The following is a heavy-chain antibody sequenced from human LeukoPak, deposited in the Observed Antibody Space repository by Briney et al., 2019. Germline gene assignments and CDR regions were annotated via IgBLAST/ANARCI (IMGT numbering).Heavy chain of an antibody. J-gene: IGHJ6*02. CDR3: ARGFGYYDSSGYYYYYYGMDV. CDR1: GGSVSSGSYY. Sequence: NPSETLSLTCTVSGGSVSSGSYYWSWIRQPPGKGLEWIGYIYYSGSTNYNPSLKSRVTISVDTSKNQFSLKLSSVTAADTAVYYCARGFGYYDSSGYYYYYYGMDVWGQGTTVTVSS. CDR2: IYYSGST. D-gene: IGHD3-22*01. V-gene: IGHV4-61*01.